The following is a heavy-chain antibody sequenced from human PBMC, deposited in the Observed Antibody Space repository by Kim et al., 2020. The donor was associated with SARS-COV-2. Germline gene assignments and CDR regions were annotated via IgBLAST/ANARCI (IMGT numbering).Heavy chain of an antibody. Sequence: GGSLRLSCAASGFTFSSYSMNWVRQAPGKGLEWVSSISSSSSYIYYADSVKGRFTISRDNAKNSLYLQMNSLRAEDTAVYYCARDVLSRVCYQAFDYWGQGTLVTVSS. CDR2: ISSSSSYI. J-gene: IGHJ4*02. CDR1: GFTFSSYS. CDR3: ARDVLSRVCYQAFDY. D-gene: IGHD2-15*01. V-gene: IGHV3-21*01.